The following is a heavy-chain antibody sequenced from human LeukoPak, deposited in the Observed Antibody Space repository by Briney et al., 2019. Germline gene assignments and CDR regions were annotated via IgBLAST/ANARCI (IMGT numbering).Heavy chain of an antibody. J-gene: IGHJ5*02. CDR2: ISYSGST. D-gene: IGHD2-2*01. V-gene: IGHV4-59*01. CDR1: GASISNFY. CDR3: ARLHCSSPSCHRNWFDP. Sequence: SETLSLTCTVSGASISNFYWSWIRQPPGKGLEWIGDISYSGSTNYNPSLKSRVTMSVDTSKNQFSLKLKSVTAADTAVYYCARLHCSSPSCHRNWFDPWGQGTLVTVSS.